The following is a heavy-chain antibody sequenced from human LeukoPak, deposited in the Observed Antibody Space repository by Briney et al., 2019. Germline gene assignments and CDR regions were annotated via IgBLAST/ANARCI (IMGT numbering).Heavy chain of an antibody. CDR2: IIPIFGTA. CDR3: ALEELSSSSLYYYYGMDV. D-gene: IGHD6-6*01. Sequence: GASVTVSCKASGGTFSRYAISWVRKAPGQGLEWMGGIIPIFGTANYAQKFQGRVTITADESTSTAYMELSSLRSEDTAVYYCALEELSSSSLYYYYGMDVWGQGTTVTVSS. V-gene: IGHV1-69*13. CDR1: GGTFSRYA. J-gene: IGHJ6*02.